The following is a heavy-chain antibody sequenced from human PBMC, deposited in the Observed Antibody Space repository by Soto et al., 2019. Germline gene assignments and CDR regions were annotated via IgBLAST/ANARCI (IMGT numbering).Heavy chain of an antibody. D-gene: IGHD6-13*01. J-gene: IGHJ4*02. CDR1: GGSISSYY. CDR2: IYYSGST. V-gene: IGHV4-59*01. Sequence: SETLSLTCTVSGGSISSYYWSWIRQPPGKGLEWIGYIYYSGSTNYNPSLKSRVTISVDTSKNQFSLKLSPVTAADTAVYYCARAGSSSWAPGDYWGQGTLVTVSS. CDR3: ARAGSSSWAPGDY.